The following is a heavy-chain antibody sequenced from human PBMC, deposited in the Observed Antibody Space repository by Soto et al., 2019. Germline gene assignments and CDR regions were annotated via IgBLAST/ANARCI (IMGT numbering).Heavy chain of an antibody. CDR1: GGSTSHYF. D-gene: IGHD6-6*01. CDR3: ARVNGSSLFYHYGLDV. Sequence: EKLSLTCIVSGGSTSHYFWSWIRQLPGKGLEYIGYIYYSGSTIYHPSLKSRVSISIDTSKNQSFLTLRSVTAADTAVYYCARVNGSSLFYHYGLDVWGQGTTVIVSS. V-gene: IGHV4-59*01. J-gene: IGHJ6*02. CDR2: IYYSGST.